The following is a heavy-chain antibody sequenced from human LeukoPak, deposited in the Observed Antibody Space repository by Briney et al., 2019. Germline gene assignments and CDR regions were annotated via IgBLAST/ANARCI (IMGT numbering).Heavy chain of an antibody. J-gene: IGHJ6*02. CDR3: ARVACGTECYYRLDV. CDR2: IRGTTGRT. D-gene: IGHD2-21*01. V-gene: IGHV3-23*01. CDR1: GFTFTSNA. Sequence: GGSLRLSCATSGFTFTSNAMTWVRQAPGKGLEGVSGIRGTTGRTFYGDFGKGRFTVSRDNSRDTLYLQMNSLRAEDAAVYFCARVACGTECYYRLDVWGQGTTVPVSS.